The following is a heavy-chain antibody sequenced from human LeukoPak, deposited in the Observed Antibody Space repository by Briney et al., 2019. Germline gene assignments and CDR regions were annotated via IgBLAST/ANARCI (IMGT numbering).Heavy chain of an antibody. J-gene: IGHJ4*02. V-gene: IGHV3-66*01. CDR3: GALSGTTPLGGV. Sequence: GGSLRLSCAASGFTVRNNYMTWGRQAPGKGLEWVSLIYSDGTTQYADSVKGRFTISRDNSKNTLYLQMNSLRAEDTAVYYCGALSGTTPLGGVGGQGTLVTVPS. CDR2: IYSDGTT. CDR1: GFTVRNNY. D-gene: IGHD1-1*01.